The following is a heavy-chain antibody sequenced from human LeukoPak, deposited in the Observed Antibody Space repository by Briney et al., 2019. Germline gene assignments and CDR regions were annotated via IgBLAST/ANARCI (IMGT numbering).Heavy chain of an antibody. CDR3: ATASGAFDI. CDR1: GFTLPTYW. D-gene: IGHD1-1*01. J-gene: IGHJ3*02. Sequence: PGGSLRLSCAASGFTLPTYWMHWVRQAPGEGLEWVARINGDGSATHYADSVKGRFTISRENAKNSLSLQVNSLRAEDTAVYYCATASGAFDIWGQGTMVTVSS. V-gene: IGHV3-74*01. CDR2: INGDGSAT.